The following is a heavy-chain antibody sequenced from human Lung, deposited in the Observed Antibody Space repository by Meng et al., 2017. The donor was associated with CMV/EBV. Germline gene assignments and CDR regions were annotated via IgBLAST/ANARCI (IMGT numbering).Heavy chain of an antibody. CDR2: IHPHRGDT. CDR1: GYTFTAHY. V-gene: IGHV1-2*02. CDR3: ARDNNCGPDY. D-gene: IGHD1-1*01. J-gene: IGHJ4*01. Sequence: SVXVSCKASGYTFTAHYFHWVRQAPGQGLEWMGWIHPHRGDTNYAQQFQGRVTLTRDTSINTGYMELTRLTSDDTAVYYCARDNNCGPDYWGQGTLVTVSS.